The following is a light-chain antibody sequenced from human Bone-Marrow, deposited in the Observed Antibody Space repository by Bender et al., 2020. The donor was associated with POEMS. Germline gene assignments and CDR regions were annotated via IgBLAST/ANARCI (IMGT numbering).Light chain of an antibody. V-gene: IGLV3-21*02. Sequence: SYVLTQPPSVSVAPGQTARITCGGNNSGIKSVHWYQQKPGQAPVLVVYAVRDRPSGIPERFSGSNSGSSATLTIRRVEAGDEADYSCQVWDSSNDRPVFGTGTTVTVL. J-gene: IGLJ1*01. CDR3: QVWDSSNDRPV. CDR1: NSGIKS. CDR2: AVR.